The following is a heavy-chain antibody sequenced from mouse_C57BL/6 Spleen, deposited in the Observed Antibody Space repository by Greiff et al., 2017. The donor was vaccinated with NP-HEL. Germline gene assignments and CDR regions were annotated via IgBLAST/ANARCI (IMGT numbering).Heavy chain of an antibody. CDR3: ARGRDYGPFAY. CDR1: GYTFTSYW. Sequence: VQLQQSGAELVKPGASVKLSCKASGYTFTSYWMQWVKQRPGQGLEWIGEIDPSDSYTNYNQKFKGKATLTVDTSSSTAYMQLSSLTSEDSAVYYCARGRDYGPFAYWGQGTLVTVSA. J-gene: IGHJ3*01. V-gene: IGHV1-50*01. D-gene: IGHD2-4*01. CDR2: IDPSDSYT.